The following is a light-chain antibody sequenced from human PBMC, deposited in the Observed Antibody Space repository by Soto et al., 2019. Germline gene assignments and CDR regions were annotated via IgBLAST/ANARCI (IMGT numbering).Light chain of an antibody. J-gene: IGKJ1*01. V-gene: IGKV3-15*01. CDR3: HQHNNWWT. CDR1: QSVSSN. CDR2: GAS. Sequence: IVLAPSPGNPSFSPWSRSTLYFRASQSVSSNLAWYQQKPGQAPRLLIYGASTRAAGIPARFSGSGSGTDFTLTITSLQSEDFGVYYCHQHNNWWTFGQGTKVDIK.